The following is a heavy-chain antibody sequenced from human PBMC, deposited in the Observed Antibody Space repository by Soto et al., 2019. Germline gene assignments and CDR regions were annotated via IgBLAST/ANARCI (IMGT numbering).Heavy chain of an antibody. J-gene: IGHJ4*02. Sequence: EEQLVASGGDLVQPGGSLRLSCAASGVTVSNNYMSWVRQAPGKGLEWVSLIYSGGSTYYADSVKGSFTISRDSSKNTLYLQMNSLTAEDTAMYYCAAYSHKGYWGQATLVTVSS. D-gene: IGHD3-16*01. CDR1: GVTVSNNY. CDR2: IYSGGST. CDR3: AAYSHKGY. V-gene: IGHV3-66*01.